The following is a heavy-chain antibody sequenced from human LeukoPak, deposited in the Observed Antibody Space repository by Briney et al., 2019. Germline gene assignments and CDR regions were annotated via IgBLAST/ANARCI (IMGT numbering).Heavy chain of an antibody. CDR3: ASLQDLTLDY. D-gene: IGHD3-9*01. CDR2: IYYSGST. Sequence: PSQTLSLTCTVSGCSISSGDYHWSWIRQPPGKGLEWVGYIYYSGSTFFNPSLKSRVTISVDTSKNQFSLKLSSVTAADTAVYYCASLQDLTLDYWGQGTLVTVSS. CDR1: GCSISSGDYH. V-gene: IGHV4-30-4*01. J-gene: IGHJ4*02.